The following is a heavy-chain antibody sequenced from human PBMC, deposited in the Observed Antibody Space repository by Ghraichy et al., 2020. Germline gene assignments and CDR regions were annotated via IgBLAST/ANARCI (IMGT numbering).Heavy chain of an antibody. J-gene: IGHJ6*02. D-gene: IGHD4-11*01. CDR3: AKVCLYSKYYYYYYGMDV. CDR1: GFTFSSYA. CDR2: ISGSGGST. V-gene: IGHV3-23*01. Sequence: GGSLRLSCAASGFTFSSYAMSWVRQAPGKGLEWVSAISGSGGSTYYADSVKGRFTISRDNSKNTLYLQMNSLRAEDTAVYYCAKVCLYSKYYYYYYGMDVWGQGTTVTVSS.